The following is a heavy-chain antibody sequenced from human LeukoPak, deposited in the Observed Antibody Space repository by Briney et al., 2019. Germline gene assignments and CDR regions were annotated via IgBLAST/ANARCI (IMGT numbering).Heavy chain of an antibody. CDR1: GFDFRRYW. J-gene: IGHJ4*02. CDR3: AKGEVSFDY. CDR2: LNYDGSDA. Sequence: GGSLRLSCAASGFDFRRYWMHWVRQAPGKGLEWVSRLNYDGSDASYADSVKGRFTISRDNSKNTLYLQMNSLRAEDTAVYYCAKGEVSFDYWGQGTLVTVSS. V-gene: IGHV3-74*01.